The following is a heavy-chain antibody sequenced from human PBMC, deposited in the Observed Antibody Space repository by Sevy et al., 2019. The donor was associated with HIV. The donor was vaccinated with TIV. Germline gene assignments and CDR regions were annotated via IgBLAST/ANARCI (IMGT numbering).Heavy chain of an antibody. D-gene: IGHD3-3*01. CDR3: ARDKMLGDFWSGGRGSGYYYYGMDV. Sequence: SETLSLTCTVSGGSISSYYWSWIRQPAGKGLEWIGRIYTSGSTNYNPSLKSRVTMSVDTSKNQFSLMLSSVTAADTAVYYCARDKMLGDFWSGGRGSGYYYYGMDVWGQGTTVTVSS. CDR1: GGSISSYY. CDR2: IYTSGST. J-gene: IGHJ6*02. V-gene: IGHV4-4*07.